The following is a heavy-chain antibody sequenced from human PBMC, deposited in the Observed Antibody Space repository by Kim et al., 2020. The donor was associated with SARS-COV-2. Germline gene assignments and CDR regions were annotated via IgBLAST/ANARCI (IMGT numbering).Heavy chain of an antibody. CDR2: IYYRGST. CDR1: GGSISSSSYY. V-gene: IGHV4-39*01. D-gene: IGHD6-25*01. Sequence: SETLSLTCTVSGGSISSSSYYWGWIRQPPGQGLVWIGSIYYRGSTYYNPVLKSRVTISVDTSKNQFSQKVSSVTAAATARYYCERVDYSSGLPTVRYYYMYIWGEGTTITVSS. J-gene: IGHJ6*03. CDR3: ERVDYSSGLPTVRYYYMYI.